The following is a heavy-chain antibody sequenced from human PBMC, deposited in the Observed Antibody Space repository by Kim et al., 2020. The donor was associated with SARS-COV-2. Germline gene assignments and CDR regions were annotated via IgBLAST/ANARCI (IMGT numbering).Heavy chain of an antibody. CDR3: AKGYWYFED. V-gene: IGHV3-23*01. CDR1: GFTFSSYV. CDR2: ISGSGIST. Sequence: GGSLRLSCAASGFTFSSYVMSWVRQAPGKGLEWVSRISGSGISTNYADSVEGRLTISRDNSRNTLYLQMNSLRAEDTAVYFCAKGYWYFEDWGQGTLVTV. J-gene: IGHJ4*02. D-gene: IGHD2-8*02.